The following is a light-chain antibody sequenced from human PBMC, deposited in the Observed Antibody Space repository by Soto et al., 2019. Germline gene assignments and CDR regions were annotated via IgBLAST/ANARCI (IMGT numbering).Light chain of an antibody. J-gene: IGLJ1*01. CDR2: EGS. CDR1: SSDVGSYNL. V-gene: IGLV2-23*01. CDR3: CSYAGRSSSSYV. Sequence: QSALTQPASVSGSPGQSITISCTGTSSDVGSYNLVSWYQQNPGKAPKLMIYEGSKRPSGVSNRFSGSKSGNTASLTISGLQGEDEADYYCCSYAGRSSSSYVFGTRTKVTVL.